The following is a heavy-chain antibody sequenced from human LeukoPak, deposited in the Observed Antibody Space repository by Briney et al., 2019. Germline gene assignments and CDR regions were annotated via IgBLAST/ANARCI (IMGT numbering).Heavy chain of an antibody. J-gene: IGHJ4*02. CDR2: IYHSGST. CDR1: GYSISSGYY. V-gene: IGHV4-38-2*01. D-gene: IGHD2-2*02. CDR3: ARLSGAPVRHPIYHFDY. Sequence: PSETLSLTCAVSGYSISSGYYWGWIRQPPGKGLEWIGNIYHSGSTYKNSSLKSRVTISLDTSKNQFSLELGSVTAADTAMYYCARLSGAPVRHPIYHFDYWGQGTLVTVSS.